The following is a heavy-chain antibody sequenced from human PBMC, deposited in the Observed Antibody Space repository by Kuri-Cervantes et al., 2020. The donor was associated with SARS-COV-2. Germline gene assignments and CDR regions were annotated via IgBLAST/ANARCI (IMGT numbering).Heavy chain of an antibody. J-gene: IGHJ4*02. D-gene: IGHD2-2*01. CDR2: ISAYNGNT. Sequence: ASVKVSCKASGYTFTSYGISWVRQAPGQGLEWMGWISAYNGNTNYAQKLQGRVTMTTDTSTSTAYTELRSLRSDDTAVYYCARSDCSSTSCYADPFDYWGQGTRVTVSS. CDR1: GYTFTSYG. CDR3: ARSDCSSTSCYADPFDY. V-gene: IGHV1-18*01.